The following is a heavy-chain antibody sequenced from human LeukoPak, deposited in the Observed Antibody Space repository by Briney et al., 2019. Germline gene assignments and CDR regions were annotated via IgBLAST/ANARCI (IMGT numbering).Heavy chain of an antibody. V-gene: IGHV4-39*01. J-gene: IGHJ5*02. CDR3: ARPLGYCSSTSCLNWFDP. CDR1: GGSISSSSYY. CDR2: IYYSGST. Sequence: SETLSLTCTVSGGSISSSSYYWGWIRQPPGKGLEWIGSIYYSGSTYYNPSLESRVTISVDTSKNQFSLKLSSVTAADTAVYYCARPLGYCSSTSCLNWFDPWGQGTLVTVSS. D-gene: IGHD2-2*01.